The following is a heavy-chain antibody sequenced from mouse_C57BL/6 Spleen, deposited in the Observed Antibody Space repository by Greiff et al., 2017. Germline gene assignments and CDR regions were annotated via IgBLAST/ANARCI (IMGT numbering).Heavy chain of an antibody. CDR3: AKGGRSYFDY. CDR2: IDPSDSYT. Sequence: QVQLKQPGAELVMPGASVKLSCKASGYTFTSYWMHWVKQRPGQGLEWIGEIDPSDSYTNYNQKFKGKSTLTVDKSSSTAYMQLSSLTSEDSAVYYCAKGGRSYFDYWGQGTTLTVSS. J-gene: IGHJ2*01. CDR1: GYTFTSYW. V-gene: IGHV1-69*01.